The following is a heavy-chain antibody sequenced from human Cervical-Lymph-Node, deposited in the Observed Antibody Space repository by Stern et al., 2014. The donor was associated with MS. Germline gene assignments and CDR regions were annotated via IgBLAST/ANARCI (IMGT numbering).Heavy chain of an antibody. J-gene: IGHJ3*02. CDR2: IIPIFGIA. V-gene: IGHV1-69*17. Sequence: VQLVESGAEVKKPGSSVKVSCKASGGTFSSYAISWVRQAHGQGLEWMGGIIPIFGIANYAQKFQGRVTITADKSTSTAYMELSSLRSEDTAVYYCARTDTAMATKHAFDIWGQGTMVTVSS. CDR3: ARTDTAMATKHAFDI. CDR1: GGTFSSYA. D-gene: IGHD5-18*01.